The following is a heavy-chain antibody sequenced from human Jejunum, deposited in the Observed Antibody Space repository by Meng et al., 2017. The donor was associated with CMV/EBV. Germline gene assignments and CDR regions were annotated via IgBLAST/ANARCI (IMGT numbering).Heavy chain of an antibody. Sequence: CAASGFSFNIYSMNWLRQAPGKGLEWVSYIRGSDGTTYYADSVKGRFTISRDNAKNSLYLQMTSLRADDTAVYYCGRGVEYSSDHWGQGTLVTVSS. CDR2: IRGSDGTT. J-gene: IGHJ1*01. V-gene: IGHV3-48*04. CDR3: GRGVEYSSDH. D-gene: IGHD6-19*01. CDR1: GFSFNIYS.